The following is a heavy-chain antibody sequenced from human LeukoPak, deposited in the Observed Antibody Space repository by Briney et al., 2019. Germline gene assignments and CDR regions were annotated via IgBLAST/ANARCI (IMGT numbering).Heavy chain of an antibody. V-gene: IGHV1-45*02. CDR3: ATSLDRGGFDY. D-gene: IGHD3-10*01. CDR1: GYTFTYRY. CDR2: ITPFNGNT. J-gene: IGHJ4*02. Sequence: GASVKVSCKASGYTFTYRYLHWVRQAPGQAPEWLGWITPFNGNTNYAQKFQDRVTITRDRSMSTAYMELSSLRSEDTAMYYCATSLDRGGFDYWGQGTLVTVSS.